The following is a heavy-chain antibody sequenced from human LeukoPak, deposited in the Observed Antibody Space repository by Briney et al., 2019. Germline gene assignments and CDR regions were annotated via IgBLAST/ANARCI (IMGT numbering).Heavy chain of an antibody. J-gene: IGHJ4*02. D-gene: IGHD1-14*01. Sequence: GGSLRLSCAASGFPFSSYSMNWVRQAPGKGLEWVSTINDSGGSTFYADSVKGRFTISRDNSKNTLYVQMNSLRAEDTAVYYCAKATGPSYFDHWGQGTLVTVSS. CDR3: AKATGPSYFDH. CDR1: GFPFSSYS. V-gene: IGHV3-23*01. CDR2: INDSGGST.